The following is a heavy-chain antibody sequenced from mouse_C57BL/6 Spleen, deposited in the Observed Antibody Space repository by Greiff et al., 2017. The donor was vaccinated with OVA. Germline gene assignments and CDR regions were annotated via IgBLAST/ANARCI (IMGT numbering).Heavy chain of an antibody. CDR1: GYTFTDYY. CDR2: INPNNGGT. D-gene: IGHD1-1*01. J-gene: IGHJ4*01. CDR3: ARNSGYYGSSWNYYAMDY. Sequence: VQLQQSGPELVKPGASVQISCKASGYTFTDYYMNWVKQSHGKSLEWIGDINPNNGGTSYNQKFKGKATLTVDKSSSTAYLELRSLTSEDSAVYYCARNSGYYGSSWNYYAMDYWGQGTSVTVSS. V-gene: IGHV1-26*01.